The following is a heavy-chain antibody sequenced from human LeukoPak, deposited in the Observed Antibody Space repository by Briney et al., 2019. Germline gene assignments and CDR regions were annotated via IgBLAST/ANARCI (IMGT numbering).Heavy chain of an antibody. CDR2: ISSSSDAI. CDR3: ARWGTDNGALDY. J-gene: IGHJ4*02. D-gene: IGHD4-17*01. V-gene: IGHV3-48*01. CDR1: GFTFNSYG. Sequence: GGSLRLSCAASGFTFNSYGMNWVRQAPGKGLEWLSYISSSSDAIYYADSVKGRFTISRDNAKNSLYLQMNSLRAEDTAVYYCARWGTDNGALDYWGQGTLVTVSS.